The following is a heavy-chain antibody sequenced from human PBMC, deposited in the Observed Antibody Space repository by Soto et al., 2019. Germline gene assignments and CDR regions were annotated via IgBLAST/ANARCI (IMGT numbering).Heavy chain of an antibody. CDR2: IHYSGST. CDR3: AKNNWLDR. Sequence: TLSLTCTVSGDSVTSANYYWSWIRQPPGKGLEWIGFIHYSGSTSYNPSLKSRVTISLDTSKNQFSLKLSSVTAADTAVYYCAKNNWLDRWGQGTLVTVSS. V-gene: IGHV4-61*01. J-gene: IGHJ5*02. CDR1: GDSVTSANYY.